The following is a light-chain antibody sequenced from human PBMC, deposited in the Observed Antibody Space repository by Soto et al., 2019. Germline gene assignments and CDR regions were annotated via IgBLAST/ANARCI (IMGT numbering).Light chain of an antibody. CDR3: MQPVHHPWT. Sequence: DIVMTQTPLSLSVTPGQPASISCKSSQSLVFSDGKTYFYWYLQKPGQPPQLLIHGVSTRFSGVTDRFSDSGSGTDFTLTISRVEAEDVGVYYCMQPVHHPWTFGQGTKVEVK. J-gene: IGKJ1*01. CDR1: QSLVFSDGKTY. CDR2: GVS. V-gene: IGKV2-29*03.